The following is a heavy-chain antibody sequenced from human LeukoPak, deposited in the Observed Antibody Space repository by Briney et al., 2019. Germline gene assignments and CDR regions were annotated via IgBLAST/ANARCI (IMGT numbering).Heavy chain of an antibody. CDR3: ARHIDSSGFGFDY. V-gene: IGHV4-39*01. Sequence: SETLSLTCTVSGGSISSSSYYWGWMRQPPGKGLEWIGSIYYSGSTYYNPSLKSRVTISVDTSKNQFSLKLSSVTAADTAVYYCARHIDSSGFGFDYWGQGTLVTVSS. J-gene: IGHJ4*02. D-gene: IGHD3-22*01. CDR1: GGSISSSSYY. CDR2: IYYSGST.